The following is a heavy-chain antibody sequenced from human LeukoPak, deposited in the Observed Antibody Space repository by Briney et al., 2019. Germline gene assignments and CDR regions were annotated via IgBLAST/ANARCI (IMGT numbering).Heavy chain of an antibody. CDR1: GGTFSSYA. J-gene: IGHJ3*02. D-gene: IGHD2-15*01. CDR2: IIPIFGTA. CDR3: ARVPRGYCSGGSCPNDAFDI. V-gene: IGHV1-69*06. Sequence: SVKVSCKASGGTFSSYAISWVRQAPGQGLEWMGGIIPIFGTANYAQKFQGRVTITADKSTSTAYMELSSLRSEDTAVYYCARVPRGYCSGGSCPNDAFDIWGQGTMVTVSS.